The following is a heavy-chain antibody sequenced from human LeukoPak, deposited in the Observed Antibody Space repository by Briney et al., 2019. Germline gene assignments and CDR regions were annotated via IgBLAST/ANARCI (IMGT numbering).Heavy chain of an antibody. V-gene: IGHV3-23*01. Sequence: PGGSLRLSCAASGFTFSSYAMSWVRQAPGKGLEWVSAISGSGGSTYYADSVKGRFTISRDNSKNTLYLQMNSLRAEDTAVYYCAKEIIGYCSGGSCYFDYWGQGTLVTVSS. CDR3: AKEIIGYCSGGSCYFDY. CDR1: GFTFSSYA. D-gene: IGHD2-15*01. J-gene: IGHJ4*02. CDR2: ISGSGGST.